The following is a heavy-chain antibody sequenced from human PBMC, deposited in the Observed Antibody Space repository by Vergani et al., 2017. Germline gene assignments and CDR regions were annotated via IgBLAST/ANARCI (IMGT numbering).Heavy chain of an antibody. J-gene: IGHJ6*02. CDR3: ARASLPGMDV. CDR1: GYTFTSYY. D-gene: IGHD1-14*01. V-gene: IGHV1-69*11. Sequence: QVQLVQSGAEVKKPGASVKVSCKASGYTFTSYYMHWVRQAPGQGLEWMGRIIPILGTANYAQKFQGRVTITADESTSTAYMELSSLRSEDTAVYYCARASLPGMDVWGQGTTVTVSS. CDR2: IIPILGTA.